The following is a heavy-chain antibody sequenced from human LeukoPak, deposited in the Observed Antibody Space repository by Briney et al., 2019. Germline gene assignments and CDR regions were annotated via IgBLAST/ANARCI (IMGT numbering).Heavy chain of an antibody. V-gene: IGHV1-8*01. J-gene: IGHJ4*02. D-gene: IGHD1-26*01. CDR2: MNPNSGNT. CDR3: ARARRSGSYYQPRRYYFDY. Sequence: GASVKVSCKASGYTFTSYDINWVRQATGQGLEWMGWMNPNSGNTGYAQKFQGRVTTTRNTSISTAYMELSSLRSEDTAVYYCARARRSGSYYQPRRYYFDYWGQGTLVTVSS. CDR1: GYTFTSYD.